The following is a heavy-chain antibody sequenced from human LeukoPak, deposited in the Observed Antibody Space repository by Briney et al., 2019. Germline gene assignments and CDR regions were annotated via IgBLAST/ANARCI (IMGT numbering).Heavy chain of an antibody. CDR1: GYTFTGYY. CDR2: INPNSGGT. V-gene: IGHV1-2*02. D-gene: IGHD3-10*01. J-gene: IGHJ5*02. Sequence: ASVKVSCKASGYTFTGYYTHWVRQAPGQGLEWMGWINPNSGGTNYAQKFQGRVTMTRDTTISTAYMELSRLRSDDTAVYYCARVGGSGSYRSNWLDPWGQGTLVTVSS. CDR3: ARVGGSGSYRSNWLDP.